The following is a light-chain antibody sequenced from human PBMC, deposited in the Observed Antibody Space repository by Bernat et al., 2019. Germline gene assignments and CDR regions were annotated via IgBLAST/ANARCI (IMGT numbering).Light chain of an antibody. CDR1: QSVSSNY. CDR2: GVS. CDR3: QQYGNSMYT. Sequence: EIVLTQSPGTLSLSPGERATLSCRASQSVSSNYLAWYQQKPGQAPRPLIYGVSSRATGIPDMFSGSGSGTDFTLTISRLEPEDFAVYYCQQYGNSMYTFGQGTKLDIK. V-gene: IGKV3-20*01. J-gene: IGKJ2*01.